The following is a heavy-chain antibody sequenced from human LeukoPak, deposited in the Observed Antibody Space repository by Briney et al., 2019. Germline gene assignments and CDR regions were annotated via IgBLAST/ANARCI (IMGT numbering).Heavy chain of an antibody. Sequence: GRCLRLSCPASGFTFSAYALHWVRQAPGRGLEYVSAISSNGGTIYYVDSVKGRFTISRDNSKSTMYLQLSSLRPEDTAVYYCVKGSEAYCDSKSDYWGQGTLVTVCS. J-gene: IGHJ4*02. CDR2: ISSNGGTI. V-gene: IGHV3-64D*09. D-gene: IGHD3-22*01. CDR3: VKGSEAYCDSKSDY. CDR1: GFTFSAYA.